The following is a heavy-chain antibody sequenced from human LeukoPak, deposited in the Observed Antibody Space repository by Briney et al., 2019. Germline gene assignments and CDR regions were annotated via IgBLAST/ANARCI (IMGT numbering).Heavy chain of an antibody. CDR1: GGSISNPIYY. J-gene: IGHJ4*02. CDR2: IYYSGST. CDR3: ARHMGGTTYDH. Sequence: SQTLSLTCTVSGGSISNPIYYWGWIRQPPGQGLEWIGYIYYSGSTYYNPSLKSRVTISVDTSKNQFSLKLSSVTAADTAVFYCARHMGGTTYDHWGQGTLVTVSS. D-gene: IGHD1-7*01. V-gene: IGHV4-30-4*01.